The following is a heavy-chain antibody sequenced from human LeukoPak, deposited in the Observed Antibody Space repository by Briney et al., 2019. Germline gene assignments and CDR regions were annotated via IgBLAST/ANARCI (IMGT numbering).Heavy chain of an antibody. Sequence: GGSLRLSCVASGFTLRSYVMNWVRQTPGKGLEWVSSISGSGDSTFYADSVKGRFTISRDNAKNTLYLQMNSLRAEDTAVYYCARARGLGYGDYVRWFDPWGQGTLVTVSS. V-gene: IGHV3-23*01. CDR1: GFTLRSYV. J-gene: IGHJ5*02. CDR2: ISGSGDST. CDR3: ARARGLGYGDYVRWFDP. D-gene: IGHD4-17*01.